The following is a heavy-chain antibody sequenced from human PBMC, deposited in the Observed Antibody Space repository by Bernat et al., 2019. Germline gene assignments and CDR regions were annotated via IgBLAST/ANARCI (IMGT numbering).Heavy chain of an antibody. D-gene: IGHD2-15*01. CDR2: ISGSGGST. V-gene: IGHV3-23*01. Sequence: EVQLLESGGGLVQPGGSLRLSCAASGFTFSSYAMSWVRQAPGKGLEWVSAISGSGGSTYYADSVKGRFTISRDNSKNTLYLQMNSLRAEDTAVYYCARDGYCSGGSCYDAFDIWGQGTMVTVSS. CDR1: GFTFSSYA. J-gene: IGHJ3*02. CDR3: ARDGYCSGGSCYDAFDI.